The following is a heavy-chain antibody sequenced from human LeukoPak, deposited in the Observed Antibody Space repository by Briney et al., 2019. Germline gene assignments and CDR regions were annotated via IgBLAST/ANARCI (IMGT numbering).Heavy chain of an antibody. J-gene: IGHJ6*02. Sequence: SETLSLTCTVSGGSISSYYWSWIRQPPGKGLEWIGYIYYSGSTNYNPSLKSRVTISVDTSKNQFSLKLSSVTAADTAVYYCASWITMVRGVIRGMDVWGQGTTVTVSS. CDR2: IYYSGST. CDR3: ASWITMVRGVIRGMDV. D-gene: IGHD3-10*01. CDR1: GGSISSYY. V-gene: IGHV4-59*08.